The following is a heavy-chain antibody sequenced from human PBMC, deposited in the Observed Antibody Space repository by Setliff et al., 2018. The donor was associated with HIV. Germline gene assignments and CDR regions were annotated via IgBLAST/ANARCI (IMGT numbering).Heavy chain of an antibody. J-gene: IGHJ5*02. CDR2: IHYTGTT. Sequence: SETLSLTCAVYGGSFSEYYWSWIRQSPGKGLEWIGYIHYTGTTNQNPSLRSLITISLDTSKNQFSLKLTSVTAADTAVYYCARAPYVSGSFGWFDPWGQGTLVTVSS. CDR3: ARAPYVSGSFGWFDP. V-gene: IGHV4-34*09. D-gene: IGHD3-10*01. CDR1: GGSFSEYY.